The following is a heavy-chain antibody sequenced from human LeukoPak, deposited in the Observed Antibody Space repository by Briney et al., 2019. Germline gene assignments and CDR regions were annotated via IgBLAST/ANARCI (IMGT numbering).Heavy chain of an antibody. V-gene: IGHV1-8*01. D-gene: IGHD5-12*01. CDR3: ARSVGYSGYGGSFTRKWFDP. CDR1: GYTFTSYD. J-gene: IGHJ5*02. Sequence: ASVKVSCKASGYTFTSYDINWVRQATGQGLEWMGWMNPNSGNTGYAQKFQGRVTMTRNTSISTAYMELSSLRSEDTAVYYCARSVGYSGYGGSFTRKWFDPWGQGTLVTVSS. CDR2: MNPNSGNT.